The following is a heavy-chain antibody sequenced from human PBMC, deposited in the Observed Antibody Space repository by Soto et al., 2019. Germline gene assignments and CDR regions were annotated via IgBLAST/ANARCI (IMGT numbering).Heavy chain of an antibody. J-gene: IGHJ4*02. CDR2: IIPILGRE. Sequence: QVQLVQSGAEVKKPGSSVKVSCKASGGTFSSYTISWVRQAPGQGLEWMGRIIPILGRENYAQKFKGRVTITADQSTSPAYMELSSLGSEDTAVYYCARGKGVVVVAASDYWGQGTLVTVSS. CDR3: ARGKGVVVVAASDY. CDR1: GGTFSSYT. V-gene: IGHV1-69*08. D-gene: IGHD2-15*01.